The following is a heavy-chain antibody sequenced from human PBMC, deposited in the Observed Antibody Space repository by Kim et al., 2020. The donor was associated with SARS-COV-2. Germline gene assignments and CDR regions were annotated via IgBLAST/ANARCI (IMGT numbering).Heavy chain of an antibody. D-gene: IGHD3-16*01. CDR1: GFTFSNAW. V-gene: IGHV3-15*01. Sequence: GGSLRLSCAASGFTFSNAWMNWVRQAPGNGLEWVGRIITKTDGGTTDYAAPVKGRFTISRDDSKNTLYLQMNSLKTEDKAIDYCTTARGGHYWGTGTLV. CDR3: TTARGGHY. J-gene: IGHJ4*02. CDR2: IITKTDGGTT.